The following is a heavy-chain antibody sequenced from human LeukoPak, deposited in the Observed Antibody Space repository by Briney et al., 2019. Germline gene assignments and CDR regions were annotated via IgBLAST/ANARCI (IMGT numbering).Heavy chain of an antibody. CDR1: GGSISSYY. Sequence: SETLSLTCAVSGGSISSYYWSWVRQSPGKGLEWIGYIFTSGWTDYNPSLKSRVTMSVDTSKNQLSMELRFLTAADTAVYYCATSHDVKTAPYDLWGQGTLVTVSS. V-gene: IGHV4-4*09. CDR2: IFTSGWT. D-gene: IGHD2-21*01. CDR3: ATSHDVKTAPYDL. J-gene: IGHJ5*02.